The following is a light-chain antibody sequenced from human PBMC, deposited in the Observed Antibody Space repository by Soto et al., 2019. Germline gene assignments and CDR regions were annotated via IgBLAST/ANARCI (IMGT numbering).Light chain of an antibody. Sequence: EIQMTQSPSSLSGSVGDRVTLTCQASQSISRWLAWYQQKPGKAPKLLIYDASSLQSGVPSRFSGSGSGTDFTLTIRRLEPDEFAVYYCQQYGSSGTFGQGTKLEIK. CDR2: DAS. V-gene: IGKV1-5*01. J-gene: IGKJ1*01. CDR3: QQYGSSGT. CDR1: QSISRW.